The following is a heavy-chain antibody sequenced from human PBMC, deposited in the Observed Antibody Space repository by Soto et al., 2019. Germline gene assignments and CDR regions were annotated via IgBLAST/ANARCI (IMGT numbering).Heavy chain of an antibody. V-gene: IGHV1-3*01. CDR1: GYTFTNYA. D-gene: IGHD2-8*01. J-gene: IGHJ5*02. Sequence: GASVKVSCKASGYTFTNYAMHWVRQAPGQRLEWMGWINVGNGNTKYSQKFQGRVTITRDTSASTAYMELSSLRSEDTAVYYCARDRFPGEVYASNWFDPWGQGTQVTVSS. CDR3: ARDRFPGEVYASNWFDP. CDR2: INVGNGNT.